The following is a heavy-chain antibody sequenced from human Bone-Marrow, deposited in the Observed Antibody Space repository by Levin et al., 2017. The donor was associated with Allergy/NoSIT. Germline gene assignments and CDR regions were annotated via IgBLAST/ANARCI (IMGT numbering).Heavy chain of an antibody. Sequence: LSLTCVASGFAFDSYWMSWVRQTPERGLEWVASISQDGSAKNYVDSIKGRFTISRDNTKNSVDLQMNSLRAEDTAIYYCSRIGRAASGGSRWGQGTLVTVSS. D-gene: IGHD6-19*01. J-gene: IGHJ4*02. CDR3: SRIGRAASGGSR. CDR2: ISQDGSAK. CDR1: GFAFDSYW. V-gene: IGHV3-7*03.